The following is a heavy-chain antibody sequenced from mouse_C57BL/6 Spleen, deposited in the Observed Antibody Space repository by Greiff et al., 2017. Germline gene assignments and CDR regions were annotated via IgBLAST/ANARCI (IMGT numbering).Heavy chain of an antibody. CDR3: AYYYGSSEFAY. CDR2: IDPETGGT. Sequence: VQLQQSGAELVRPGASVTLSCKASGYTFTDYEMHWVKQTPVHGLEWIGAIDPETGGTAYNQKFNGKALLTADQSSSAAYMALRILTSEDSAVYYCAYYYGSSEFAYWGQGTLVTVSA. D-gene: IGHD1-1*01. CDR1: GYTFTDYE. V-gene: IGHV1-15*01. J-gene: IGHJ3*01.